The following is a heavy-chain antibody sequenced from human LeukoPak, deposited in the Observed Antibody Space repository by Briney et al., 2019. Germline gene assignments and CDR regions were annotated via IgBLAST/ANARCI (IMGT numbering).Heavy chain of an antibody. J-gene: IGHJ4*02. CDR2: ISAYNGNT. V-gene: IGHV1-18*01. D-gene: IGHD5-18*01. CDR3: ARELMEDIESVDTAMVTTHY. CDR1: GYTFTSYG. Sequence: ASVKVSCKASGYTFTSYGISWVRQAPGQGLEWMGWISAYNGNTNYAQKLQGRVTITAGKSTSTAYMELSSLRSEDTAVYYCARELMEDIESVDTAMVTTHYWGQGTLVTVSS.